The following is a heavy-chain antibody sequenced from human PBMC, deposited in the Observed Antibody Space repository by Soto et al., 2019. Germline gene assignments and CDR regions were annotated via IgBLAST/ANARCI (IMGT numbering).Heavy chain of an antibody. D-gene: IGHD3-10*01. V-gene: IGHV3-53*01. CDR2: IYSGGST. CDR3: ARDTYGSGTYYHDS. CDR1: GFTVSSNY. J-gene: IGHJ4*02. Sequence: QPGGSLRLSCAASGFTVSSNYMSWVRQAPGKGLEWVSVIYSGGSTYYADSVKGRFTMSRDNSKNTLHLQMNSLRADDTAVYYCARDTYGSGTYYHDSWGQGTLVTVSS.